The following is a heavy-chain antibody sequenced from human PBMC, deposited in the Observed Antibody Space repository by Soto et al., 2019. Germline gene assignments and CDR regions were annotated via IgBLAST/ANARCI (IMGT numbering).Heavy chain of an antibody. V-gene: IGHV3-21*01. CDR1: GFTFSSYS. CDR3: AREREGGDYVPVYYYYYMDV. CDR2: ISSSSSYI. D-gene: IGHD4-17*01. J-gene: IGHJ6*03. Sequence: EVQLVESGGGLVKPGGSLRLSCAASGFTFSSYSMNWVRQAPGKGLEWVSSISSSSSYIYYADSVKGRFTISRDNAKNSLYLQRNNLRAEDTAVYYCAREREGGDYVPVYYYYYMDVWGKGTTVTVSS.